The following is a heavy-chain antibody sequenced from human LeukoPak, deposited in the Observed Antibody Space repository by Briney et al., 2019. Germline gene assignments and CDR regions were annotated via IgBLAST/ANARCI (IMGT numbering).Heavy chain of an antibody. J-gene: IGHJ4*02. CDR1: GFTFSDYY. CDR2: ISGSGSPI. Sequence: GGSLRLSCAASGFTFSDYYMSWIRQAPGKGLEWISYISGSGSPIYYADAVKGRFTISRDNAKNSLYLQMNSLRAEDTPVYYCARRSGNYHADFDYWGQGTLVTVSS. D-gene: IGHD1-26*01. V-gene: IGHV3-11*01. CDR3: ARRSGNYHADFDY.